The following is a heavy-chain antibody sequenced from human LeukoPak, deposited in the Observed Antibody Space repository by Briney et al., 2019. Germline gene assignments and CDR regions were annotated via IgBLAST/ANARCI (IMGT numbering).Heavy chain of an antibody. J-gene: IGHJ4*02. CDR2: ISGSDRTT. CDR1: GFTFSKFA. V-gene: IGHV3-23*01. D-gene: IGHD3-22*01. CDR3: AKDGNYLDSSGSLISSDY. Sequence: GGSLRLSCGASGFTFSKFAMSWVRQAPGKGLEWVSSISGSDRTTYYADSVKGRFTISRDNSKNILYLQMNSLRADDTALYYCAKDGNYLDSSGSLISSDYWGLGTLVTVSS.